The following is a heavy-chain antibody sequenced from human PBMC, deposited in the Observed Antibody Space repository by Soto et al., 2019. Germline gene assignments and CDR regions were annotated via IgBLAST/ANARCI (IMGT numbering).Heavy chain of an antibody. Sequence: EVQLLESGGGLVQPGGSLRLSGAASGFTFTNYAMTWVRRAPGKGLEWVSISSGSGSGGSTNYADSVKGRFTISRDNSKNTLYLQMNSLRVEDTAVYYCAKDRDDYRNYVFDYWGQGTLVTVSS. CDR2: SSGSGSGGST. J-gene: IGHJ4*02. CDR3: AKDRDDYRNYVFDY. D-gene: IGHD4-4*01. CDR1: GFTFTNYA. V-gene: IGHV3-23*01.